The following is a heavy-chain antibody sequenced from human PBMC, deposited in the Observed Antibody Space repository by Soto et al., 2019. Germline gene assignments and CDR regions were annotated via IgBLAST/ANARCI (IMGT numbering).Heavy chain of an antibody. D-gene: IGHD2-15*01. CDR3: ARDSPRIWLPPSSSYYYYGMDV. Sequence: PGGSLRLSCAASGFTFSSYSMNWVRQAPGKGLEWVSYISSSSSTIYYADSVKGRFTISRDNAKNSLYLQMNSLRDEDTAVYYCARDSPRIWLPPSSSYYYYGMDVWGQGTTVTVSS. CDR1: GFTFSSYS. CDR2: ISSSSSTI. V-gene: IGHV3-48*02. J-gene: IGHJ6*02.